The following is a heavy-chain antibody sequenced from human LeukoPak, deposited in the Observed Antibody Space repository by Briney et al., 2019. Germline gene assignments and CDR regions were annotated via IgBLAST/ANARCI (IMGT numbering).Heavy chain of an antibody. V-gene: IGHV1-69*04. J-gene: IGHJ5*02. CDR3: ARGLPDMTTVVTPTGCWFDP. Sequence: GSSVKVSCKSSGGTFSSYAIRWVRQAPGQGLVWMGRIIPILGIANYAQKFQGRVTITADKSKSTAYMELGSLRSEGTGVYYWARGLPDMTTVVTPTGCWFDPWGQGTLVTVSS. CDR2: IIPILGIA. D-gene: IGHD4-23*01. CDR1: GGTFSSYA.